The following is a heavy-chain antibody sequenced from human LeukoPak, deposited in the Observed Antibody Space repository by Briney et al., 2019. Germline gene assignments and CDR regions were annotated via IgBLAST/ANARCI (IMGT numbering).Heavy chain of an antibody. Sequence: ASVKVSCKASGYTFTSYGISWVRQAPGEGLEWMGWISAYNGNTNYAQKLQGRVTMTTDTSTSTAYMERRSLRSDDTAVYYCAITYDSSGYSYYWGQGTLVTVSS. CDR1: GYTFTSYG. CDR3: AITYDSSGYSYY. J-gene: IGHJ4*02. V-gene: IGHV1-18*01. D-gene: IGHD3-22*01. CDR2: ISAYNGNT.